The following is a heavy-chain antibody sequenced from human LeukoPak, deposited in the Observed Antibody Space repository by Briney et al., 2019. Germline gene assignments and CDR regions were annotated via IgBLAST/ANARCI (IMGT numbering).Heavy chain of an antibody. J-gene: IGHJ5*02. V-gene: IGHV1-69*05. CDR1: GGTFSSYA. Sequence: GASVKVSCKASGGTFSSYAISWVRQAPGQGLEWMGGIIPIFGTANYAQKFQGRVTITTDESTSTAYMELSSLRSEDTAVYYCARDVSNYDFWSGPRFDPWGQGTLDTVSS. CDR2: IIPIFGTA. D-gene: IGHD3-3*01. CDR3: ARDVSNYDFWSGPRFDP.